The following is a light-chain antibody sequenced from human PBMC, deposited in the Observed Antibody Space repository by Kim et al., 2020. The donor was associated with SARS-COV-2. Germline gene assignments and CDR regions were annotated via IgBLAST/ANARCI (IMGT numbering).Light chain of an antibody. J-gene: IGKJ2*01. Sequence: ENVLTQSPGPLSLSPGERATLSCRASQSVSSSYLAWYQQKPGQAPRLLIYGASSRATGIPDRFSGSGSGTDFTLTISRLEPEDFAVYYCQQYGTSPYTFGQGTKLVI. CDR2: GAS. V-gene: IGKV3-20*01. CDR3: QQYGTSPYT. CDR1: QSVSSSY.